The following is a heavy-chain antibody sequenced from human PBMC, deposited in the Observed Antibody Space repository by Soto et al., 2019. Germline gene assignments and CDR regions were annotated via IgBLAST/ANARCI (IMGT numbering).Heavy chain of an antibody. Sequence: ASVKVSCKVSGYRLAEIAMHWVRQAPGKGLEWMGSFDPEDRETIYAQKFLARVTMTQDTSTDTAYMELSSLRSEDTAVYYCATTPGFGSCWSPRDWFDPWGQGTLVTVSS. V-gene: IGHV1-24*01. D-gene: IGHD6-19*01. CDR2: FDPEDRET. CDR1: GYRLAEIA. CDR3: ATTPGFGSCWSPRDWFDP. J-gene: IGHJ5*02.